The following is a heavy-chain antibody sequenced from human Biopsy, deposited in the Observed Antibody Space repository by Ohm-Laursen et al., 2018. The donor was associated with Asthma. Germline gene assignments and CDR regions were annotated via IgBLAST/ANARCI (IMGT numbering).Heavy chain of an antibody. J-gene: IGHJ4*02. CDR2: HDHEEGGT. CDR3: ASDFPKDYVRYNFQF. Sequence: GSSVKVSCKLSGYSLTDLSMHRVRQAPGQGLEWMGGHDHEEGGTVNARRFQGRVTMTEDTSTDTAYMELSSLSSDDTAVYYCASDFPKDYVRYNFQFWGQGTLVTVSS. V-gene: IGHV1-24*01. D-gene: IGHD4-17*01. CDR1: GYSLTDLS.